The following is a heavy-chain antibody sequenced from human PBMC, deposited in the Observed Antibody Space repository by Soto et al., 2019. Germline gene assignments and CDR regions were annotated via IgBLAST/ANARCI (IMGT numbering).Heavy chain of an antibody. CDR2: ISYDGSNK. J-gene: IGHJ4*02. CDR3: ARAGGLLLDY. Sequence: QVQLVESGGGVVQPGRSLRLSCAASGFTFSSYAMHWVRQAPGKGREWVAVISYDGSNKYYADSVKGRFTISRDISKNTLYLQMNSLRAEDTAVYYCARAGGLLLDYWGQGTLVTVSS. V-gene: IGHV3-30-3*01. D-gene: IGHD2-15*01. CDR1: GFTFSSYA.